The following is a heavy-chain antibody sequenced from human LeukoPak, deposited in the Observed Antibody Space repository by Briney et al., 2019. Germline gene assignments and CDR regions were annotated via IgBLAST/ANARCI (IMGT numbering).Heavy chain of an antibody. CDR1: GYTFTGYY. D-gene: IGHD2-2*01. J-gene: IGHJ3*02. CDR3: AITVTSQLLWYLNDAFDI. CDR2: INPNSGGT. V-gene: IGHV1-2*02. Sequence: ASVKVSCKASGYTFTGYYMHWVRQAPGQGLEWMGWINPNSGGTNYAQKFQGRVTMTRDTSISTAYMELSRLRSGDTAVYYCAITVTSQLLWYLNDAFDIWGQGTMVTVSS.